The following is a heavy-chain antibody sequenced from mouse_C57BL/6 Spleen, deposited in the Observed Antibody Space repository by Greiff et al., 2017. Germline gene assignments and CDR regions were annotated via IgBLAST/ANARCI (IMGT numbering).Heavy chain of an antibody. J-gene: IGHJ2*01. CDR3: ARYSLPFDY. Sequence: QVQLQQPGAELVMPGASVKLSCKASGYTFTSYWMHWVKQRPGQGLEWIGEIDPSDSYTNYNQKFKGKSTLTVDKSSSTAYMQLSSLTSEDSAVYYCARYSLPFDYWGQGTTRTVSS. D-gene: IGHD2-1*01. CDR1: GYTFTSYW. V-gene: IGHV1-69*01. CDR2: IDPSDSYT.